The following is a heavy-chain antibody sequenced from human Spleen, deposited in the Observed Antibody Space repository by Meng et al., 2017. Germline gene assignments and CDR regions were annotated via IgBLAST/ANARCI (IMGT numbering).Heavy chain of an antibody. CDR1: GFYFPNAW. CDR3: ARDTH. J-gene: IGHJ4*02. Sequence: GESLKISCAASGFYFPNAWMSWVRQAPGKGLEWVGRIKSNHDGGTTDYAAPVTGRFTISRDNSKNTLYLQMNSLRAEDTAVYYCARDTHWGQGTLVTVSS. CDR2: IKSNHDGGTT. V-gene: IGHV3-15*01.